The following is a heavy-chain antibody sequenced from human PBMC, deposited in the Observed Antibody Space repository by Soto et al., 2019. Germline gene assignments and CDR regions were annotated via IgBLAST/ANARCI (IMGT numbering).Heavy chain of an antibody. CDR1: GFTFSSYS. V-gene: IGHV3-48*02. CDR3: ARDILPITIFGVVINYGMDV. D-gene: IGHD3-3*01. CDR2: ISSSSSTI. J-gene: IGHJ6*02. Sequence: LRLSCAASGFTFSSYSVNWVRQAPGKGLEWVSYISSSSSTIYYADSVKGRFTISRDNAKNSLYLQMNSLRDEDTAVYYCARDILPITIFGVVINYGMDVWGQGTTVTVSS.